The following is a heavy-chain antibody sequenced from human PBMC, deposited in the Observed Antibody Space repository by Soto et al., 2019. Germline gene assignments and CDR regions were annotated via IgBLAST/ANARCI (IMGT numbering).Heavy chain of an antibody. D-gene: IGHD6-19*01. Sequence: QVQLVQSGAEEKKPGASVKVSCKASGYTFTSYAMHWVRQAPGQRLEWMGWINAGNGNTKYSQKFQGRVTITRDTSASTAYMELSSLRSEDTAVYYCARRGSGWPFYYFDYWGQGTLVTVSS. V-gene: IGHV1-3*05. CDR2: INAGNGNT. J-gene: IGHJ4*02. CDR1: GYTFTSYA. CDR3: ARRGSGWPFYYFDY.